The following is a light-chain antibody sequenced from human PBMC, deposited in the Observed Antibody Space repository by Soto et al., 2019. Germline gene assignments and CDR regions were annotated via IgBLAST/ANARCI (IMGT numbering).Light chain of an antibody. CDR3: QKYNSAPWT. J-gene: IGKJ1*01. CDR1: QGIIKY. Sequence: DIQMTQSPSSLSASVGDRVTITCRASQGIIKYVAWYQQKPGKVPKLLIYAASTLQSGVPSRFSGSGSGTDFTLTISSLQPEDVATYYCQKYNSAPWTFGQGTEVEIK. CDR2: AAS. V-gene: IGKV1-27*01.